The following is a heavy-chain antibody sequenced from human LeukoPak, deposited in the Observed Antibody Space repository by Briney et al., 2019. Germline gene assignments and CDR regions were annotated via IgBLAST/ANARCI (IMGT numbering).Heavy chain of an antibody. CDR1: GYTFTSYG. D-gene: IGHD4-17*01. V-gene: IGHV1-18*01. J-gene: IGHJ4*02. CDR2: ISVYNGNT. Sequence: ASVKVSCKASGYTFTSYGISWVRQAPGQGLEWMGWISVYNGNTNYAQKLQGRVTMTTDTSTSTAYMELRSLRSDDTAVYYCARALTDDYGDYGALGYWGQGTLVTVSS. CDR3: ARALTDDYGDYGALGY.